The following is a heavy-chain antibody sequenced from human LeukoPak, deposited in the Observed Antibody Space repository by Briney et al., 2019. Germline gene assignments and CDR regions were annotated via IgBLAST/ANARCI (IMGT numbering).Heavy chain of an antibody. Sequence: GGSLRLSCAAYGFTFSSYWMNWVRQAPGKGLEWVANIKRDGNEKNYVDSVRGRFSISRDNAKNSLYLQMDSLRAEDTAVYYCAKEGAYPIITYDSWGQGALVTVSS. V-gene: IGHV3-7*01. CDR1: GFTFSSYW. CDR2: IKRDGNEK. D-gene: IGHD3-10*01. J-gene: IGHJ5*01. CDR3: AKEGAYPIITYDS.